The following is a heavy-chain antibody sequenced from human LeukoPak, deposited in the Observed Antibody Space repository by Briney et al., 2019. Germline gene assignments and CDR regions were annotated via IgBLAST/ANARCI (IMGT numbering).Heavy chain of an antibody. CDR1: GFTFGDYW. CDR3: VRDSNYHPDC. V-gene: IGHV3-74*01. CDR2: IISDGSSA. D-gene: IGHD4-11*01. Sequence: GGSLRLSCAASGFTFGDYWMHWVRQAPGKGLVWVSRIISDGSSASYADSVKGRFTMSRDNAKNTLHLQMNSLRAEDTAVYYCVRDSNYHPDCWGQGTLVTVSS. J-gene: IGHJ4*02.